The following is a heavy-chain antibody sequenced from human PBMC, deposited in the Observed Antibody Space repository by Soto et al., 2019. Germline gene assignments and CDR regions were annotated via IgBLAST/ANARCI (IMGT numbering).Heavy chain of an antibody. CDR3: WRWRGGITDY. Sequence: QVQLVQSGAEVKKPGSSVKVSCKASGGTFSSYAISWVRQAPGQGLEWMGGIIPIFGTANYAQKCQGRVTITADESTGTEYMDLSSRRPADAAVYYCWRWRGGITDYWGQGALVTDSS. J-gene: IGHJ4*02. D-gene: IGHD1-20*01. V-gene: IGHV1-69*12. CDR2: IIPIFGTA. CDR1: GGTFSSYA.